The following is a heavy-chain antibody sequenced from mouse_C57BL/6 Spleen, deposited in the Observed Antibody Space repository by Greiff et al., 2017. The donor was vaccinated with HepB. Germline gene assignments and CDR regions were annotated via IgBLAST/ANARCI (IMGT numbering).Heavy chain of an antibody. Sequence: EVKLMESGGGLVKPGGSLKLSCAASGFTFSDYGMHWVRQAPEKGLEWVAYISSGSSTIYYADTVKGRFTISRDNAKNTLFLQMTSLRSEDTAMYYCARFRTYRYFDVWGTGTTVTVSS. CDR3: ARFRTYRYFDV. CDR1: GFTFSDYG. CDR2: ISSGSSTI. J-gene: IGHJ1*03. V-gene: IGHV5-17*01.